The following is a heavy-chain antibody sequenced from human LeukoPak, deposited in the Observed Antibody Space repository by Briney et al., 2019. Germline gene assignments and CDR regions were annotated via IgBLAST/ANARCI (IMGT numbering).Heavy chain of an antibody. Sequence: GGSLRLSCAASGFTFSSYAMHWVRQAPGKGLEYVSAISSNGGSTYYANSVKGRFTISRDNSKNTLYLQMGSLRAEDMAVYYCARDTDGYFDYWGQGTLVTVSS. CDR2: ISSNGGST. V-gene: IGHV3-64*01. J-gene: IGHJ4*02. CDR3: ARDTDGYFDY. CDR1: GFTFSSYA. D-gene: IGHD4-17*01.